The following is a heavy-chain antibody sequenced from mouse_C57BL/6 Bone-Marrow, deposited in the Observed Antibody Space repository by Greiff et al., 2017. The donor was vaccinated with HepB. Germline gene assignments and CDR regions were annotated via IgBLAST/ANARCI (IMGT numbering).Heavy chain of an antibody. Sequence: DVQLVESGGGLVKPGGSLKLSCAASGFTFSSYAMSWVRQTPEKRLEWVATISDGGSYTYYPDNVKGRFTISRDNAKNNLYLQMSHLKSEDTAMYYCARDRDYGGFAYWGQGTLVTVSA. CDR2: ISDGGSYT. V-gene: IGHV5-4*01. CDR1: GFTFSSYA. J-gene: IGHJ3*01. CDR3: ARDRDYGGFAY. D-gene: IGHD1-1*01.